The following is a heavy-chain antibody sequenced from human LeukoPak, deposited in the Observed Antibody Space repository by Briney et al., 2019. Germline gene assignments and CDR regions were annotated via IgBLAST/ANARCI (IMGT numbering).Heavy chain of an antibody. CDR1: GFTFSSYA. CDR2: ISGSGGST. Sequence: GGSLRLSCAASGFTFSSYAMSWVRQAPGKGLEWVSAISGSGGSTYYADSVKGRFTISRDNSKNALYLQMNSLRAEDTAVYYYAKRQVYTLDYWGQGTLVSVSS. V-gene: IGHV3-23*01. D-gene: IGHD5/OR15-5a*01. J-gene: IGHJ4*02. CDR3: AKRQVYTLDY.